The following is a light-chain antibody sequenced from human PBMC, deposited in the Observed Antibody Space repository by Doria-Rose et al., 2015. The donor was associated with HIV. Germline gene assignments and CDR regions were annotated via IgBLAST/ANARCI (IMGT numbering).Light chain of an antibody. Sequence: VGARVTITCRASQGIISSLAWYQHKPGRPPKPLTFAVSKLASGAPSRFTGSGSGTDFTLTINNLQPEDFATYYCQHFHSYPHGTFGQGTRLEI. V-gene: IGKV1-13*02. J-gene: IGKJ5*01. CDR3: QHFHSYPHGT. CDR1: QGIISS. CDR2: AVS.